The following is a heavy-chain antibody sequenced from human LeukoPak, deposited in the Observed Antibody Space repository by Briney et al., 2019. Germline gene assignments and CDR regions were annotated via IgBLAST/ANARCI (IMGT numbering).Heavy chain of an antibody. V-gene: IGHV4-34*01. Sequence: PSETLSLTCAVYGGSFYGGSFSGYYWSWIRQPPGKGLEWIGEINHSGSTNYNPSLKSRVTISVDTSKNQFSLNLSSMTAADTAVYYCARDRNPVTGTYFYYGRDVWGQGTTVTVSS. CDR2: INHSGST. J-gene: IGHJ6*02. D-gene: IGHD6-19*01. CDR3: ARDRNPVTGTYFYYGRDV. CDR1: GGSFSGYY.